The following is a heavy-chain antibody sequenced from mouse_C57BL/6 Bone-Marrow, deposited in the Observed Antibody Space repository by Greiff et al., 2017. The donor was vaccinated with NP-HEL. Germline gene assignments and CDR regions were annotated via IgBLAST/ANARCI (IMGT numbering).Heavy chain of an antibody. V-gene: IGHV1-50*01. CDR3: APHYYGSSTRYFDV. CDR2: LVPSDCST. J-gene: IGHJ1*03. CDR1: GYTFTSYW. D-gene: IGHD1-1*01. Sequence: VQLQQPGAELVKPGASVKLSCKASGYTFTSYWMQRVKQRPGQGLEWIGELVPSDCSTNYNQKFKGKATFTVDTYSRSAYMPLCSLTSEDAAFYYCAPHYYGSSTRYFDVKGTGTTVTVAS.